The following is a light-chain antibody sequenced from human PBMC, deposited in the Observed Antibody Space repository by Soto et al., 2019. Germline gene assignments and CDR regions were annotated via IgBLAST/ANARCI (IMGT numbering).Light chain of an antibody. CDR3: QQYNSYSPWT. CDR2: KAS. CDR1: QSISSW. V-gene: IGKV1-5*03. Sequence: DIPMTQSPSTLSASVGDRVTITCRASQSISSWLAWYQQKPGKAPKRLIYKASSLESGVPSRFSGSGSGTEFTPNISSLQPDDFATYYCQQYNSYSPWTFGQGTKVEIK. J-gene: IGKJ1*01.